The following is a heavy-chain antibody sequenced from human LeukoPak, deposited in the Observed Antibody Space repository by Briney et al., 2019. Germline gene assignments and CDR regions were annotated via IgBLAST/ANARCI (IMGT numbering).Heavy chain of an antibody. CDR3: ARDNWSSWFPTFFDY. V-gene: IGHV3-66*01. Sequence: GGSLRLSCAASGFTVSSNYMSWVRQAPGKGLEWVSVIYSGGSTYYADSVKGRFTISRDNSKNTLYLQMNSLRAEDTAVYYCARDNWSSWFPTFFDYWGQGTLVTVSS. CDR1: GFTVSSNY. J-gene: IGHJ4*02. CDR2: IYSGGST. D-gene: IGHD6-13*01.